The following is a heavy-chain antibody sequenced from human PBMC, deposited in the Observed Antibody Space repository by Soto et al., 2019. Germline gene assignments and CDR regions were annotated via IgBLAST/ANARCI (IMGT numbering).Heavy chain of an antibody. V-gene: IGHV3-74*03. CDR3: VRDPEEWELTFDR. J-gene: IGHJ4*02. D-gene: IGHD1-26*01. CDR1: GFTFSTYW. CDR2: INGDGSDT. Sequence: GGSLRLSCAASGFTFSTYWMHWVRQAPGKGLVWVSRINGDGSDTKYADSVKGRFTISRDNAKNTLYLQMNSLRAEDTAVYYCVRDPEEWELTFDRWGQGTLVTVSS.